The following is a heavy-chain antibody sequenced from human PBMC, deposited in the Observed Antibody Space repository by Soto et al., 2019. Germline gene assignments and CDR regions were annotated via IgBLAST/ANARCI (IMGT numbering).Heavy chain of an antibody. Sequence: GSLRLSCAASGFTFSDRYMDWVRQAPGKGLEWVGRTKNKANSYTTEYAASVKGRFTISRDYSRDSVYLQMNSLKTDDTAVYYCTIEGAYPGPDFDFWGQRTLVTVSS. J-gene: IGHJ4*02. CDR2: TKNKANSYTT. CDR3: TIEGAYPGPDFDF. CDR1: GFTFSDRY. D-gene: IGHD3-16*01. V-gene: IGHV3-72*01.